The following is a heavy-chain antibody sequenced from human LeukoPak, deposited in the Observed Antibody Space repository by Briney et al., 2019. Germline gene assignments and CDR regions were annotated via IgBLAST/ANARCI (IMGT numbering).Heavy chain of an antibody. CDR2: IYYSGST. Sequence: SETLSLTCTVSGGSISSSSYYWGWLRQPPGKGLEWIGSIYYSGSTYYNPSLKSRVTISVDTSKNQFSLKLSSVTAADTAVYYCAGCIAVAGTRLNWFDPWGQGTLVTVSS. V-gene: IGHV4-39*01. CDR1: GGSISSSSYY. J-gene: IGHJ5*02. D-gene: IGHD6-19*01. CDR3: AGCIAVAGTRLNWFDP.